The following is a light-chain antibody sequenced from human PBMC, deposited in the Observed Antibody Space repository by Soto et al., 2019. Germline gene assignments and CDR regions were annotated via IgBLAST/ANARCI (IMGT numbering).Light chain of an antibody. V-gene: IGKV1-33*01. J-gene: IGKJ3*01. CDR2: DAS. CDR1: HDITSY. Sequence: DIQLTQSPSSLSASVGDRVTITCQASHDITSYLNWYQHKPGKAPKLLIYDASILEAGVPSRFSGSGSWTHFTFTISSLQPEYVATYYCQKCDYLPIFGPGTTVVFK. CDR3: QKCDYLPI.